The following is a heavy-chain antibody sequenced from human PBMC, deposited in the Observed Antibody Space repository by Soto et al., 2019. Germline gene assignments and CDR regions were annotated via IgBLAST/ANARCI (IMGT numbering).Heavy chain of an antibody. J-gene: IGHJ4*02. CDR3: ARSPGGVVTAMYYFDY. V-gene: IGHV1-18*01. D-gene: IGHD2-21*02. Sequence: ASVKVSCKASGYTFTSYGISWVRQAPGQGLEWMGWISAYNGNTNYAQKLQGRVTMTTDTSTSTAYMELGRLRSDDTAVYYCARSPGGVVTAMYYFDYWGQGTLVTVSS. CDR1: GYTFTSYG. CDR2: ISAYNGNT.